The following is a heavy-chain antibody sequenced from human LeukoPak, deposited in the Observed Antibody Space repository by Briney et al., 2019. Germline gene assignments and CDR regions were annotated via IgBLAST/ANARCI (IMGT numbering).Heavy chain of an antibody. J-gene: IGHJ4*02. V-gene: IGHV3-23*01. CDR2: INGGGRST. CDR1: GFTFSTYW. Sequence: GGSLRLSCAASGFTFSTYWMSWVRQTPGKGLEWVSAINGGGRSTYYADSVKGRFAISRDNSKNTLYLQMNSLRAEDTAVYYCVKSPMVRGVDYFDYWGQGTLVTVSS. D-gene: IGHD3-10*01. CDR3: VKSPMVRGVDYFDY.